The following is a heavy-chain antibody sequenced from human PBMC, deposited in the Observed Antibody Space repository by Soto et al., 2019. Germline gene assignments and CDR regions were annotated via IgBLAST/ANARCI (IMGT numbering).Heavy chain of an antibody. J-gene: IGHJ4*02. V-gene: IGHV3-23*01. CDR3: SKMVCEYTNSLDS. CDR1: GFTFDAYA. Sequence: GGSLRLSCSASGFTFDAYAMRWVRQAPGKGLEWVSSIGSSGGNTYYAAAVRGRFTISRDNARNTVDLQINTLRAEDTAVYLWSKMVCEYTNSLDSRGEGTLVTVS. CDR2: IGSSGGNT. D-gene: IGHD4-4*01.